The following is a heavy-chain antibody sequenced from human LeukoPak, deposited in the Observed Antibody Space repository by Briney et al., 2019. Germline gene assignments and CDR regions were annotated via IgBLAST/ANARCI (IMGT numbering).Heavy chain of an antibody. V-gene: IGHV4-39*07. Sequence: TLSLTCTVSGGSISSGSYYWAWIRQPPGKGLEWIGSIFYSGNTYYNPSLKSRVTISVDTSKNQFSLKLSSVTAADTAVYYCARDVANYDFWSGRGAFDIWGQGTMVTVSS. D-gene: IGHD3-3*01. CDR3: ARDVANYDFWSGRGAFDI. CDR1: GGSISSGSYY. J-gene: IGHJ3*02. CDR2: IFYSGNT.